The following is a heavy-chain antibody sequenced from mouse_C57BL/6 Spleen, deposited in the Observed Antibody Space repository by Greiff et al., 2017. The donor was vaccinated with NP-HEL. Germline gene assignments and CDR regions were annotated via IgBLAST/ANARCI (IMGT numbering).Heavy chain of an antibody. Sequence: EVKLMESGGGLVKPGGSLKLSCAASGFTFSDYGMHWVRQAPEKGLEWVAYISSGSSTIYYADTVKGRFTISRDNAKNTLFLQMTSLRSEDTAMYYCARDDPYSYAMDYWGQGTSVTVSS. CDR2: ISSGSSTI. CDR3: ARDDPYSYAMDY. J-gene: IGHJ4*01. CDR1: GFTFSDYG. V-gene: IGHV5-17*01.